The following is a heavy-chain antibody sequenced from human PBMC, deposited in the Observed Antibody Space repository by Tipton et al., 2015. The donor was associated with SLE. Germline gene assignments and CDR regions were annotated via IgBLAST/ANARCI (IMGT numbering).Heavy chain of an antibody. CDR1: RGSITSYY. J-gene: IGHJ4*02. V-gene: IGHV4-59*12. CDR2: VHYSGTT. CDR3: ARSMDGAMGGY. D-gene: IGHD4/OR15-4a*01. Sequence: TLSLTCTVSRGSITSYYWSWIRQPPGKGLEWIAYVHYSGTTNYNPSLRSRVTISVDTSKNQFSLKLSSVTAADTAVYYCARSMDGAMGGYWGQGTLVTVSS.